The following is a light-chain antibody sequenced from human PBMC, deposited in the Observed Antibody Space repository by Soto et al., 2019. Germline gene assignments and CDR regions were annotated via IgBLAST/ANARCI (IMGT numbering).Light chain of an antibody. J-gene: IGKJ4*01. CDR1: QSVSSSY. CDR3: QQRSNWPPVIT. CDR2: DAS. Sequence: EIVLTQSPGTLSFSPGERATLSCRASQSVSSSYLAWYQQKPDQAPRLLIYDASTRATGIPARFSGSGSGTDFTLTISSLEPEDFAVYYCQQRSNWPPVITFGGGTKVDIK. V-gene: IGKV3D-20*02.